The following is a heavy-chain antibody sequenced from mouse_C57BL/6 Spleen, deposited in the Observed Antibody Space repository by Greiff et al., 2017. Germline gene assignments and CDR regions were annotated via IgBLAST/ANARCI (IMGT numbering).Heavy chain of an antibody. J-gene: IGHJ4*01. CDR3: ARKGDYGYAMDY. D-gene: IGHD1-1*02. Sequence: QVQLQQPGAELVRPGSSVKLTCKASGYTFTSYWMHWVKQRPIQGLEWIGNIDPSDSETHYNQKFKDKATLTVDKSSSTAYMQLSSLTSEDPAVYYCARKGDYGYAMDYWGQGTSVTVSS. CDR1: GYTFTSYW. CDR2: IDPSDSET. V-gene: IGHV1-52*01.